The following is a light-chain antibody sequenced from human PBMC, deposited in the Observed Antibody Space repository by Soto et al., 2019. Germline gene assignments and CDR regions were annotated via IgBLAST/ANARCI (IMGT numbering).Light chain of an antibody. CDR1: QSVSSSY. CDR3: QQYGSSPT. CDR2: GAY. J-gene: IGKJ1*01. V-gene: IGKV3-20*01. Sequence: EIVLTQSPGTLSLSPGERATLSCRASQSVSSSYLAWYQQKPGQAPRLLIYGAYSRATVIPDRFSGSGSGTDFTLTISRLEPEDFAVYYCQQYGSSPTFGQGTKVEIK.